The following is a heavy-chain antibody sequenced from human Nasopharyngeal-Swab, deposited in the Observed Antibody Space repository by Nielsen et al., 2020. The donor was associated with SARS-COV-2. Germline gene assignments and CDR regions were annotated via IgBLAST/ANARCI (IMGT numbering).Heavy chain of an antibody. CDR1: GGSFSAYY. V-gene: IGHV4-34*01. CDR3: ARGLSGIVPAPILGLGPYYYYYYMDV. D-gene: IGHD2-2*01. J-gene: IGHJ6*03. Sequence: SQTLSLTCGVYGGSFSAYYWGWIRQPPGKGLEWIAEINHSGSTNYNPSLKSRVTLSVDTSMNQFSLELSSVTAADTAVYYCARGLSGIVPAPILGLGPYYYYYYMDVWGKGTTVTVSS. CDR2: INHSGST.